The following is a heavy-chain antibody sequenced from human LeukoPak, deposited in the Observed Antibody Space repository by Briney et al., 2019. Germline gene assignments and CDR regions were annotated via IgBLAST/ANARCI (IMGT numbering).Heavy chain of an antibody. J-gene: IGHJ4*02. D-gene: IGHD2-2*01. CDR3: ARGHGSSTSCQSDY. Sequence: SSGKVCCKAAEGTFTSYAISWGGQAPGQGVGGRGGIIPILGIANYAQKFQGRVTITADKSTSTAYMELSSLSSEDKAVYYCARGHGSSTSCQSDYWGQGTLVTVSS. CDR1: EGTFTSYA. V-gene: IGHV1-69*04. CDR2: IIPILGIA.